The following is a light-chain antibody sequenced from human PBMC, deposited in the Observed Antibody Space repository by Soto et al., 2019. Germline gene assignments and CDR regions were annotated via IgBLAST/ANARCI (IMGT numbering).Light chain of an antibody. Sequence: QSVLTQPPSVSGAPGQRVTISCTGSSSNIGAGYDVHWYQQLPGTAPKLLIYGNTNRPSGVPDRFSGSRSGTSASLAITGLQAEDYGDYYCQSYDSSLSGSSVFGTETKGTVL. CDR1: SSNIGAGYD. CDR3: QSYDSSLSGSSV. J-gene: IGLJ1*01. V-gene: IGLV1-40*01. CDR2: GNT.